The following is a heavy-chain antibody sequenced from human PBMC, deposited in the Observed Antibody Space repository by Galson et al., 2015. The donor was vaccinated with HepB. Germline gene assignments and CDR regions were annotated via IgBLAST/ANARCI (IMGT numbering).Heavy chain of an antibody. J-gene: IGHJ4*02. CDR1: GFTFSSYG. CDR3: ARDPSQTCSGGSCYL. D-gene: IGHD2-15*01. V-gene: IGHV3-33*01. Sequence: SLRLSCAASGFTFSSYGMHWVRQAPGKGLEWVAVIWYDGSNKYYADSVKGRFTISRDNSKNTLYLQMNSLRAEDTAVYYCARDPSQTCSGGSCYLWGQGTLVTVSS. CDR2: IWYDGSNK.